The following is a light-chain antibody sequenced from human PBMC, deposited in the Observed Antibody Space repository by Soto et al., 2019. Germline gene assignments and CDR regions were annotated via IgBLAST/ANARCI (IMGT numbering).Light chain of an antibody. CDR3: QHYNNYSEA. V-gene: IGKV1-5*03. CDR2: KAS. Sequence: DIQMTQSPSTLSGSVGDRVTITYRASQTISSWLAWYQQKPGKAPKLLIYKASTIKSGVPSRFSGSGSGTEFTLTISSLQPDDFATYYCQHYNNYSEAFGQGTTVDIK. J-gene: IGKJ1*01. CDR1: QTISSW.